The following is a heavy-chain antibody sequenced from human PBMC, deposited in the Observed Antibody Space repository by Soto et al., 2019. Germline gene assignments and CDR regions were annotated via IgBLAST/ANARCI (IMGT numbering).Heavy chain of an antibody. CDR2: IYYSGST. CDR1: GGSISSGGYY. J-gene: IGHJ4*02. V-gene: IGHV4-31*03. Sequence: PSETLSLTCTVSGGSISSGGYYWSWIRQHPGKGLEWIGYIYYSGSTYYNPSLKSRVTISVDTSKNQFSLKLSSVTAADTAVYYCARGIHETVTTFDGYDYWGQGTLVTVSS. CDR3: ARGIHETVTTFDGYDY. D-gene: IGHD4-17*01.